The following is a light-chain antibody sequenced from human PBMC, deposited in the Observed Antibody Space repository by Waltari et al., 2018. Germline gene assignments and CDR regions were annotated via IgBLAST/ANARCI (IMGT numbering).Light chain of an antibody. CDR1: QSVGTN. Sequence: EILMTQSPATLSVSPGEVATLSCRASQSVGTNLAWYQQKPGQPPRVVVYGAYRRARGIPARFSGSGSGTEFTLTISSLQSEDFAVYYCQQYYHWVAFGGGTWVQIK. CDR2: GAY. CDR3: QQYYHWVA. J-gene: IGKJ4*01. V-gene: IGKV3-15*01.